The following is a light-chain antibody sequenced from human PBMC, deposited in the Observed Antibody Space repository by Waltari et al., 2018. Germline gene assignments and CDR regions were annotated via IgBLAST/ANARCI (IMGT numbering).Light chain of an antibody. Sequence: EIVMTPSPATVSVSPGERVTLSCRASQSVNSNLAWYQQKPGQAPRLLIYGASTRAATLPARFSGSGSGTEFTLTISSLQAEDSAVYYCHQYNNWPPWTFGQGTRVEIK. CDR2: GAS. CDR3: HQYNNWPPWT. V-gene: IGKV3-15*01. J-gene: IGKJ1*01. CDR1: QSVNSN.